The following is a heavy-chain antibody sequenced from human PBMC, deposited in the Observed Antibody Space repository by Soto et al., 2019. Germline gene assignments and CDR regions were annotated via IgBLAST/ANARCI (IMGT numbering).Heavy chain of an antibody. CDR1: GGSVSSGSYS. J-gene: IGHJ3*02. CDR3: ARDSSWEWGVFHI. D-gene: IGHD3-10*01. CDR2: IYSSGST. V-gene: IGHV4-61*01. Sequence: QVQLQESGPGLVKPSETLSLTCTVSGGSVSSGSYSWRWIRQPPGKGLEWIGYIYSSGSTTYNPSLWSRVTRAVDTSRSQSSLKVSSVTAADTAVYYCARDSSWEWGVFHIWGHGTMVSVSS.